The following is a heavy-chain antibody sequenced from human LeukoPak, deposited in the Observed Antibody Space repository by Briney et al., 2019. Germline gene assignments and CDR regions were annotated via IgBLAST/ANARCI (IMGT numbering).Heavy chain of an antibody. J-gene: IGHJ5*02. D-gene: IGHD6-13*01. CDR2: ISAYNGNT. CDR3: ARARRSVAAAGIIFDP. CDR1: GYTFTSYG. V-gene: IGHV1-18*01. Sequence: ASVKVSCKASGYTFTSYGISWVRQAPGQGLEWMGWISAYNGNTNYAQKLQGRVTMTTDTSTSTAYMELRSLRPDDTAVYYCARARRSVAAAGIIFDPWGQGTLVTASS.